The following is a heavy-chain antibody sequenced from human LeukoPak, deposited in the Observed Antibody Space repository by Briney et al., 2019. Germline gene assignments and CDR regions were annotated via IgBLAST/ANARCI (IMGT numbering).Heavy chain of an antibody. V-gene: IGHV3-30*02. CDR3: AKVPNLLGYCSSTSCYVSDY. D-gene: IGHD2-2*01. CDR2: IWPDGSIK. J-gene: IGHJ4*02. Sequence: GGSLRLSCTASGFPFSSYGMHWVRQAPGKGLVWVTVIWPDGSIKYYADSVKGRFTISRDNSKNTLYLQMNSLRAEDTAVYYCAKVPNLLGYCSSTSCYVSDYWGQGTLVTVSS. CDR1: GFPFSSYG.